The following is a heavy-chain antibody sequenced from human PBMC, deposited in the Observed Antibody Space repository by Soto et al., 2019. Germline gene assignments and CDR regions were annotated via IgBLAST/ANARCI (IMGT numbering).Heavy chain of an antibody. Sequence: SETLSLTCTVSGGSISSYYWSWIRQPPGKGLEWIGYIYYSGSTNYNPSLKSRVTISVDTSKNQFSLKLSSVTAADTAVYYCGRHSSIVATPDAFDIWGQGTMVTVSS. CDR2: IYYSGST. D-gene: IGHD5-12*01. J-gene: IGHJ3*02. CDR3: GRHSSIVATPDAFDI. CDR1: GGSISSYY. V-gene: IGHV4-59*08.